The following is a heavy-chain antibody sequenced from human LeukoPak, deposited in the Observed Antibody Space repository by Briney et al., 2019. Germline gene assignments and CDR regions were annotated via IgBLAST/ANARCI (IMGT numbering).Heavy chain of an antibody. J-gene: IGHJ4*02. Sequence: GRSLRLSCAVSGFTFSDYAMHWVRQAPGRGLEWVAVISNDGNNKYYTDSVKGRFTIPRDNSKNTLFLQMNSLTAEDTAVYYCSTLFYNWGQGTLVTVSS. CDR3: STLFYN. CDR2: ISNDGNNK. CDR1: GFTFSDYA. V-gene: IGHV3-30-3*01.